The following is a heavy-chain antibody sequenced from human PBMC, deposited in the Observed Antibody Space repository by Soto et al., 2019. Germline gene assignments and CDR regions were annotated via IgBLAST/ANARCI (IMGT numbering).Heavy chain of an antibody. D-gene: IGHD3-10*01. V-gene: IGHV3-66*01. CDR2: IYSGGST. CDR3: ARDFGNLFTMRYGMDV. Sequence: EVQLVESGGGLVQPGGSLRLSCAASGFTVSSNYMSWVRQAPGKGLEWVSVIYSGGSTYYADSVKGRFTISRDNSKNTLYLQRNSLRAEDTAVYYCARDFGNLFTMRYGMDVWGQGTTVTVSS. J-gene: IGHJ6*02. CDR1: GFTVSSNY.